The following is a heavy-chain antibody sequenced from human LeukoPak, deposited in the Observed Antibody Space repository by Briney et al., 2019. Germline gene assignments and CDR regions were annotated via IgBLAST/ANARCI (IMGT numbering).Heavy chain of an antibody. D-gene: IGHD3-22*01. CDR1: GGSISSSSYH. Sequence: SETLSLTCTVSGGSISSSSYHWGWTRQPPGKGLEWIGTIYYGGSTYYNPSLKSRVTISVDTSKKQFSLKLTSVTAADAAVYYCARLGDYYDSSGYFDAFDIWGQGTMVTVFS. J-gene: IGHJ3*02. V-gene: IGHV4-39*01. CDR3: ARLGDYYDSSGYFDAFDI. CDR2: IYYGGST.